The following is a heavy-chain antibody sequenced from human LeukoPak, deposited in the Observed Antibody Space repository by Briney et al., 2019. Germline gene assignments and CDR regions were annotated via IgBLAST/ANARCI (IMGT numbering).Heavy chain of an antibody. CDR2: IYYSGST. J-gene: IGHJ4*02. Sequence: IPSETLSLTCTVSGGSISSSSYYWGWIRQPPGKGLEWIGSIYYSGSTYYNPSLKSRVTISGDTSKNQFSLRLSSVTAADTAVYYCARTQYSSGWYRWRFDYWGQGTLVTVSS. V-gene: IGHV4-39*07. D-gene: IGHD6-19*01. CDR3: ARTQYSSGWYRWRFDY. CDR1: GGSISSSSYY.